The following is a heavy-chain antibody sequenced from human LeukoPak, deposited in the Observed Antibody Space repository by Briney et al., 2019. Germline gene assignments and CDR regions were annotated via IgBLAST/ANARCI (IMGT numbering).Heavy chain of an antibody. CDR2: ISGSGGST. V-gene: IGHV3-23*01. CDR1: GFTFSSYA. CDR3: AKAAYDFWSGYLD. D-gene: IGHD3-3*01. Sequence: GASLRLSCAASGFTFSSYAMSWVRQAPGKGLEWVSAISGSGGSTYYADSVKGRFTISRDNSKNTLYLQMNSLRAEDTAVCYCAKAAYDFWSGYLDWGQGTLVTVSS. J-gene: IGHJ4*02.